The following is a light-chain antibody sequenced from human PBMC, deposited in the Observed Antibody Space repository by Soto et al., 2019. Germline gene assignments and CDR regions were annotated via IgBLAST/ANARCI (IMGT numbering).Light chain of an antibody. J-gene: IGLJ2*01. V-gene: IGLV2-23*03. CDR3: FSYAGSSTFVV. CDR1: SSDVGSYNL. CDR2: EGS. Sequence: QSALTQPASVSGSPGQSITISCTGTSSDVGSYNLVSWYQQHPGKAPKLMIYEGSKRPSGVSNRFSGSKSGNTASLTISGLQAEDDADYYCFSYAGSSTFVVFGGGTKLTVL.